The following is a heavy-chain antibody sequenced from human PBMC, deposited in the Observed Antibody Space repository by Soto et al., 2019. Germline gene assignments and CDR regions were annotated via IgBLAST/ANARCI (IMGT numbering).Heavy chain of an antibody. D-gene: IGHD2-15*01. CDR3: VRTSLVVAAATREDY. J-gene: IGHJ4*02. CDR1: GFTFSSYW. V-gene: IGHV3-74*01. Sequence: EVQLVESGGGLVQPGGSLRLSCAASGFTFSSYWMHWVRQAPGKGLMWVSRINSDGSSTSYADSVKGRFTISRDNAKNTRYLQMNSLRAEDTAVYYSVRTSLVVAAATREDYWGQGTLVTVSS. CDR2: INSDGSST.